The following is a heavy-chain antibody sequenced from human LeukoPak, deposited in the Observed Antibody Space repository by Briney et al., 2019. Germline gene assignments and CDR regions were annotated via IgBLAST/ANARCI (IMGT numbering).Heavy chain of an antibody. J-gene: IGHJ6*03. CDR2: IRYDGSNK. D-gene: IGHD3-10*01. CDR1: GFTFSSYG. V-gene: IGHV3-30*02. CDR3: AKDYPMVRGVILKPNYMDV. Sequence: PGGSLRLSCAASGFTFSSYGMHWVRQAPGKGLEWVAFIRYDGSNKYYADSVKGRFTISRDNSKNTLYLQMNSLRAEDTAVYYCAKDYPMVRGVILKPNYMDVWGKGTTVTISS.